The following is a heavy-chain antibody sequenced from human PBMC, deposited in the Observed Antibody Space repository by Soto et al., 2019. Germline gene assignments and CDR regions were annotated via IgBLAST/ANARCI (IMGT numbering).Heavy chain of an antibody. CDR3: ARVRVASGWYYSPDF. Sequence: ASVKVSCKASGYSFTGYNMHWVRQAPGQGLEWMGWINPNNGNTDFAQKCQGRVTMTRDTSISTAYMELSRLRSNDTAMYYCARVRVASGWYYSPDFWGQGTLVTVSS. D-gene: IGHD6-19*01. J-gene: IGHJ4*02. CDR2: INPNNGNT. CDR1: GYSFTGYN. V-gene: IGHV1-2*02.